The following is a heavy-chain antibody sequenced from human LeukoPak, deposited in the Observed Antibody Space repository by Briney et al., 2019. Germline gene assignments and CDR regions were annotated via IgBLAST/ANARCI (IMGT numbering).Heavy chain of an antibody. J-gene: IGHJ4*02. V-gene: IGHV3-53*01. CDR3: AKVPSRGIGGDYYFDY. Sequence: GGSLRLSCTVSGFTVSSNSMSWVRQAPGKGLEWVSFIYSDNTHYSDSVKGRFTISRDNSKNTLYLQMNSLRAEDTAVYYCAKVPSRGIGGDYYFDYWGQGTLVTVSS. CDR2: IYSDNT. CDR1: GFTVSSNS. D-gene: IGHD2-21*02.